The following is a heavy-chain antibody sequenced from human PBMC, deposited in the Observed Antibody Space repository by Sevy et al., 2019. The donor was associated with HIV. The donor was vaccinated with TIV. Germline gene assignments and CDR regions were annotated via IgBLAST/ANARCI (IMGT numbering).Heavy chain of an antibody. Sequence: GGSLRLSCAASGFSFTNYAFSWVRQAPGKGLEWVSVITSVGNSTYYADSVKGRFTISRDNSKNTVFLQMNSLRAEDTAVYYCAKEKHYDSSYAMDVWGQGTTVTVSS. CDR2: ITSVGNST. D-gene: IGHD3-22*01. CDR1: GFSFTNYA. V-gene: IGHV3-23*01. J-gene: IGHJ6*02. CDR3: AKEKHYDSSYAMDV.